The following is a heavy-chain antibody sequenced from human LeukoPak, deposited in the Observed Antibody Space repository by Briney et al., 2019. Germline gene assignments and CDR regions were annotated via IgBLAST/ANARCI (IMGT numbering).Heavy chain of an antibody. D-gene: IGHD6-13*01. CDR2: ISAYNGNT. V-gene: IGHV1-18*01. CDR3: ARGTSSSWYAGGEYYYYMDV. J-gene: IGHJ6*03. CDR1: GYTFTSYG. Sequence: ASVKVSCKASGYTFTSYGISWVRQAPGQGLEWMGWISAYNGNTNYAQKLQGRVTMTTDTSTSTAYMELRSLRSDDTAVYYCARGTSSSWYAGGEYYYYMDVWGKGTTVTVSS.